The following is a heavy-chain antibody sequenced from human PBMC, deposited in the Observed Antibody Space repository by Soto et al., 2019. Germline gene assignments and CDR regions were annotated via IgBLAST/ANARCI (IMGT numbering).Heavy chain of an antibody. J-gene: IGHJ6*03. D-gene: IGHD3-3*01. CDR2: IYYSGST. CDR1: GGSISSYY. CDR3: ARGVGYYDFWSGYYTGTEYYYYMDV. Sequence: PSETLSLTCTVSGGSISSYYWSWIRQPPGKGLEWIGYIYYSGSTNYNPSLKSRVTISVDTSKNQFSLKLSSVTAADTAVYYCARGVGYYDFWSGYYTGTEYYYYMDVWGKGTTVTVYS. V-gene: IGHV4-59*01.